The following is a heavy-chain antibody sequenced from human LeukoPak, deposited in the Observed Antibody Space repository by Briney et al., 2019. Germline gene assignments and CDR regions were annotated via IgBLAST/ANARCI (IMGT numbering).Heavy chain of an antibody. J-gene: IGHJ5*02. D-gene: IGHD3-16*01. CDR1: GGSISSRSSY. Sequence: SETLSLTCTVSGGSISSRSSYWGWIRQPPGKGLEWIGSIYYSGSTHYNPSLKSRVTISVDTSKNQFSLKLSSVTAADTAVYYCARRGVTHDHNWFDLWGQGTLVTVSS. CDR3: ARRGVTHDHNWFDL. V-gene: IGHV4-39*01. CDR2: IYYSGST.